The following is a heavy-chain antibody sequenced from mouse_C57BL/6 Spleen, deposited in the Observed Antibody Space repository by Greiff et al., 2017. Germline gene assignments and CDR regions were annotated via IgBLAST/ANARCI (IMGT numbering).Heavy chain of an antibody. Sequence: EVKLQESGAELVKPGASVQLSCTASGFNIKDYYMHWVKQRTEQGLEWIGRIAPEDGETKYAPKFQGKATITADTSSNTAYLQPSSLTSEDTAVYYCARGYYGSRDWYFDVWGTGTTVTVSS. D-gene: IGHD1-1*01. CDR3: ARGYYGSRDWYFDV. J-gene: IGHJ1*03. CDR1: GFNIKDYY. CDR2: IAPEDGET. V-gene: IGHV14-2*01.